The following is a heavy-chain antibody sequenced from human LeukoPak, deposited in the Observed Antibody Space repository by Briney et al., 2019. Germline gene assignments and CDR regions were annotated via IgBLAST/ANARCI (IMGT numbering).Heavy chain of an antibody. J-gene: IGHJ6*02. CDR3: ATKVLLRFLEWALDV. CDR1: GYTFTSYG. D-gene: IGHD3-3*01. CDR2: ISAYNGNT. Sequence: ASVKVSCKASGYTFTSYGISWVRQAPGQGLEWMGWISAYNGNTNYAQKLQGRVTMTTDTSTSTAYMELSSLRSEDTAVYYCATKVLLRFLEWALDVWGQGTTVTVSS. V-gene: IGHV1-18*04.